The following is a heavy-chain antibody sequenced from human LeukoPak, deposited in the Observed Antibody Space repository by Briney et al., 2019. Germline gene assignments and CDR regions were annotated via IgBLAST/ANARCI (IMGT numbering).Heavy chain of an antibody. CDR2: IWYDGSNK. Sequence: GGSLRLSCAASGFTFSSYGMHWVRQAPGKGLEWGAVIWYDGSNKYYADSVKGRFTISRDNSKNTLYLQMNSLRAEDTAVYYCARSWEWELLGGFDYWGQGTLVTVSS. CDR3: ARSWEWELLGGFDY. J-gene: IGHJ4*02. CDR1: GFTFSSYG. D-gene: IGHD1-26*01. V-gene: IGHV3-33*01.